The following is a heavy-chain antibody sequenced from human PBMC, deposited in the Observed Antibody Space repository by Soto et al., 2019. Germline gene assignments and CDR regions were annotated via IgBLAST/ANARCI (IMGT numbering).Heavy chain of an antibody. CDR2: IVVGSGNT. V-gene: IGHV1-58*01. J-gene: IGHJ6*02. Sequence: QMQLVQSGPEVKKPGTSVKVSCKASGFTFTSSAVQWVRQARGQRLEWIGWIVVGSGNTNYAQKFQERVTITRDMSTSTAYMEVSSLRSEDTAVYYCAATYYYDSSCYQKYYYYGMDVWGQGTTVTVSS. CDR3: AATYYYDSSCYQKYYYYGMDV. CDR1: GFTFTSSA. D-gene: IGHD3-22*01.